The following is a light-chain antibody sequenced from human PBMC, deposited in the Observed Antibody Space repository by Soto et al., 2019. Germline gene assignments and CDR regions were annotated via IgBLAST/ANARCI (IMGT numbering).Light chain of an antibody. J-gene: IGLJ1*01. V-gene: IGLV2-23*01. CDR1: SSDVGSYNL. CDR3: CSHAGSSIYV. Sequence: QSVLTQPASVSGSPGQSITISCTETSSDVGSYNLVSWYQQHPGKAPKLMIDEGSKRPSGVSNRFSGSKSGNTASLTISGLQAEDEADYYCCSHAGSSIYVFGTGTKVTVL. CDR2: EGS.